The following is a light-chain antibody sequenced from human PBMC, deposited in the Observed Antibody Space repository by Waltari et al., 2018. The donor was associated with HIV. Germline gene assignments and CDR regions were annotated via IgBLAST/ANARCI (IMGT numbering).Light chain of an antibody. CDR3: AAWDDSLDGPV. CDR1: SSNIGSNP. Sequence: QSVLRQSPSASGTPGQRVTIHCSGISSNIGSNPVNWYQQFPGTAPKLLIYSNGQRPSGAPDLFAGSESGPSAALALSGLQSEDDADYYCAAWDDSLDGPVFGGGTKVTVL. CDR2: SNG. J-gene: IGLJ3*02. V-gene: IGLV1-44*01.